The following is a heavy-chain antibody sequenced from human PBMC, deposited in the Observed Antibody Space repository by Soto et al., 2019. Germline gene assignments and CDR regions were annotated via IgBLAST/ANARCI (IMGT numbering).Heavy chain of an antibody. Sequence: QVELQEAGPGLVKPSETLSLTCTVSGGSISSYYWSWIRQPPGKGLEWIGYIYYSGSTNYNPSLKSRVTISVDTSKNQFSLKLSSVTAADTAVYYCARAYGDYVFDYWAQGTLVTVSS. J-gene: IGHJ4*02. V-gene: IGHV4-59*01. CDR2: IYYSGST. D-gene: IGHD4-17*01. CDR3: ARAYGDYVFDY. CDR1: GGSISSYY.